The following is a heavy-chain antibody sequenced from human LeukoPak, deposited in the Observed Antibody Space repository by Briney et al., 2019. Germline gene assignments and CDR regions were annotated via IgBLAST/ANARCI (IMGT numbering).Heavy chain of an antibody. Sequence: KPSETPSLTCSVSGGSISTSNNYWGWIRQPPGKGLEWSGSIYFGGSSYYSPSLKSRVTLSVDTSKHQFSLKLDSVTAADTAVYYCATRQVVPLFYFDYWGRGTLVTVSS. J-gene: IGHJ4*02. D-gene: IGHD1-1*01. CDR3: ATRQVVPLFYFDY. V-gene: IGHV4-39*05. CDR2: IYFGGSS. CDR1: GGSISTSNNY.